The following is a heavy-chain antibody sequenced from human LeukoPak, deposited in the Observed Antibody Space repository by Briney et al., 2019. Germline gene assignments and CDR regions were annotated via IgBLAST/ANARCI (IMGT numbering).Heavy chain of an antibody. CDR2: ISSSSSYI. D-gene: IGHD1-1*01. CDR1: GFTFSSYS. CDR3: ARDKPARREYALQPQINDY. Sequence: GGSLRLSCAASGFTFSSYSMNWVRQAPGKGLEWVSSISSSSSYIYYADSVKGRFTISRDNAKNSLYLQMNSLRAEDTAVYYCARDKPARREYALQPQINDYWGQGTLVTVPS. J-gene: IGHJ4*02. V-gene: IGHV3-21*01.